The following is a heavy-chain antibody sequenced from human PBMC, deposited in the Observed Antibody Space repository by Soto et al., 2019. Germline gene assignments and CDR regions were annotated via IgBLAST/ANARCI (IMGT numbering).Heavy chain of an antibody. CDR2: IYYSGST. D-gene: IGHD2-2*01. CDR1: GGSISSSSYY. J-gene: IGHJ6*03. V-gene: IGHV4-39*01. CDR3: ARHGGYCSSTSCYYYYYMDG. Sequence: PSETLSLTCTVSGGSISSSSYYWGWIRQPPGKGLEWIGSIYYSGSTYYNPSLKSRVTISVDTSKNQFSLKLSSVTAADTAVYYCARHGGYCSSTSCYYYYYMDGWGKGTTVTVSS.